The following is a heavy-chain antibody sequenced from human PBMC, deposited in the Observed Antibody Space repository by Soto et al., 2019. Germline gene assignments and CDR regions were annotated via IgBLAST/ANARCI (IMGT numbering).Heavy chain of an antibody. D-gene: IGHD4-17*01. Sequence: GGSLRLSCAASGFTFSNTWMSWVRQAPGKGLEWVGRIKSGTDGGTTDYAAPVKGRFTVSRDDSENTLYLQMNSLKTEDTAVYYSTTFAYGCPYSWGQGALVTVSS. CDR3: TTFAYGCPYS. V-gene: IGHV3-15*01. CDR2: IKSGTDGGTT. CDR1: GFTFSNTW. J-gene: IGHJ4*02.